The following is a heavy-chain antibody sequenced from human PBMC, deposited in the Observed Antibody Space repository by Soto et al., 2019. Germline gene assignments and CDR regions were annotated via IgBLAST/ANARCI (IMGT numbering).Heavy chain of an antibody. V-gene: IGHV1-69*01. D-gene: IGHD3-10*01. J-gene: IGHJ6*02. CDR2: IIPNFDTP. CDR3: AVAMVREILIFEASGMHV. Sequence: QVHLVQSGAEVKKPGSSVNVSCKTSGGSFNNYAVSWVRQAPGQGLEWMGGIIPNFDTPNYAQKFQDRVTLIAHESTSTVYMERRSLISNDTALYYCAVAMVREILIFEASGMHVWGQGTTVIVSS. CDR1: GGSFNNYA.